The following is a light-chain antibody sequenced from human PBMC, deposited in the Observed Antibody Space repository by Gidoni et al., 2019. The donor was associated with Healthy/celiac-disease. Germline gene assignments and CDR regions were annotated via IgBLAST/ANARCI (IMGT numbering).Light chain of an antibody. Sequence: IQMTQSPSSLSASVGDRVTITCQASQDISNYLNWYQQKPGKAPKLLIYDASNLETGDPSRFSGRGSETDFTFTISSLQPVDIATSYCQQYANLPTFXPXTKVDIK. CDR3: QQYANLPT. V-gene: IGKV1-33*01. CDR1: QDISNY. CDR2: DAS. J-gene: IGKJ3*01.